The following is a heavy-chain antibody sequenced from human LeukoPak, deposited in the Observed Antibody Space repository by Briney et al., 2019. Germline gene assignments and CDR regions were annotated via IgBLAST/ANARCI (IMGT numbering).Heavy chain of an antibody. D-gene: IGHD3-22*01. CDR3: ARDSCYGRTCQDDAFDI. V-gene: IGHV1-3*01. CDR2: INAGNGNT. CDR1: GYTFTNYA. Sequence: ASVKVSCKASGYTFTNYAMHWVRLAPGQRLEWMGWINAGNGNTKYSQKFQGRITITRDTSASTADMELSSLRSEDTAVYYCARDSCYGRTCQDDAFDIWGQGTMVTVSS. J-gene: IGHJ3*02.